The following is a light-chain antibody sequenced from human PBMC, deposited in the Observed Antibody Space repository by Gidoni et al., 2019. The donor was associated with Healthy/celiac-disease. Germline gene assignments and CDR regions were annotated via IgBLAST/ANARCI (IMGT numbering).Light chain of an antibody. V-gene: IGKV3-15*01. CDR3: QQYNNWPPLT. CDR1: QSVSSN. Sequence: EIVMTQSPATLSVSPGERATLSCRASQSVSSNLAWYQQRPGQAPRLLIYGASTRAPGIPARLSGSGSRTEFTLTISSLQTEDFAVYYCQQYNNWPPLTFGGGTKVEIK. CDR2: GAS. J-gene: IGKJ4*01.